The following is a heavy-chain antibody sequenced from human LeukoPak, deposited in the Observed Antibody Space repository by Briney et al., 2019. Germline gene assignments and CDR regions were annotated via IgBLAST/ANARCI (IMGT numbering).Heavy chain of an antibody. V-gene: IGHV1-46*01. Sequence: ASVKVSFKASGYTFTSYYMHWVRQAPGQGLEWMGIINPSGGSTSYAQKFQGRVTMTRDTSTSTVYMELSSLRSEDTAVYYCARDPGVGDGYNFSNFYYYFDYWGQGTLVTVSS. CDR2: INPSGGST. D-gene: IGHD5-24*01. CDR1: GYTFTSYY. J-gene: IGHJ4*02. CDR3: ARDPGVGDGYNFSNFYYYFDY.